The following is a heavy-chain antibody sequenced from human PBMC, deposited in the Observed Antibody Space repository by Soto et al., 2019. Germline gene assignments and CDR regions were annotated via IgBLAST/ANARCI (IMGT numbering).Heavy chain of an antibody. CDR2: IVVSSNTA. D-gene: IGHD1-26*01. CDR1: GSTFNNFA. Sequence: QVVLLQSGAEVKEPGSSVRVSCKVSGSTFNNFAFSWVRQAPGHVPEWMGGIVVSSNTADYSQRFQDRVTMTAYTSASTVYMEVGSLTVEDTAVYYCASGIKGWEVHHYFDFCGEGTLLTVSS. CDR3: ASGIKGWEVHHYFDF. J-gene: IGHJ4*02. V-gene: IGHV1-69*06.